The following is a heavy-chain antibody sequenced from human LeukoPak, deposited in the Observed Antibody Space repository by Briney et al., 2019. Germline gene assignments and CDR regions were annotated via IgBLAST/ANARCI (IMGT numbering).Heavy chain of an antibody. CDR1: GFSLSTSGMC. D-gene: IGHD2-2*02. J-gene: IGHJ6*02. Sequence: SGPALVKPTQTLTLTCTFSGFSLSTSGMCVSWIRQPPGKALEWLALIDWDDDKYYSTSLKTRLTISKDTSKNQVVLTMTNMDPVDTATYYCARMSPVKGPAAIPVVGYYYGMDVWGQGTTVTVSS. CDR2: IDWDDDK. CDR3: ARMSPVKGPAAIPVVGYYYGMDV. V-gene: IGHV2-70*01.